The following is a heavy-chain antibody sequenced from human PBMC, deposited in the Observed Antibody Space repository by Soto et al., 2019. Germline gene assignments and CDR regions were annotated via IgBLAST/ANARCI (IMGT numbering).Heavy chain of an antibody. D-gene: IGHD2-15*01. J-gene: IGHJ6*02. Sequence: GGSLRLSCAASGFTFSSYWMSWVRQAPGKGLEWVANIKQDGSEKYYVDSVKGRFTISRDNAKNSLYLQRNSLRAEDTAVYYCARASGGGGSWLPDYYYYYGMDVWGQGTTVTVSS. V-gene: IGHV3-7*05. CDR1: GFTFSSYW. CDR2: IKQDGSEK. CDR3: ARASGGGGSWLPDYYYYYGMDV.